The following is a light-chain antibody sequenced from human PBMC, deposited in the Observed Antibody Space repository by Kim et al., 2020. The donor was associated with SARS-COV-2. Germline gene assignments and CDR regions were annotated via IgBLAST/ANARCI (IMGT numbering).Light chain of an antibody. J-gene: IGKJ2*01. Sequence: EIVMTQSPATLSVSPGERATLSCRASQSVSSNLAWYQQKPGQALRLLIYGASIRATGIPARFSGSGSGTEFTLTISSLQSEDFAVYYCQHYNNWPHDTFGQGTKLEI. CDR3: QHYNNWPHDT. V-gene: IGKV3D-15*01. CDR1: QSVSSN. CDR2: GAS.